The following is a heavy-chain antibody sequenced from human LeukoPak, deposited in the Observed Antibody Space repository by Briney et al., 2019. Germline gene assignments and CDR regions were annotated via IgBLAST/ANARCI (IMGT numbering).Heavy chain of an antibody. J-gene: IGHJ4*02. CDR2: INGDGSSS. D-gene: IGHD6-19*01. Sequence: PGGSLRLSCAASGFIFNNYWMHWVRQTPGEGPLCLSRINGDGSSSSYANSVQGRFIISRDNAKNTLYLQMNSLRAEDTAVYYCTRQWHTPSDYWGQGTLVTVSS. CDR1: GFIFNNYW. CDR3: TRQWHTPSDY. V-gene: IGHV3-74*01.